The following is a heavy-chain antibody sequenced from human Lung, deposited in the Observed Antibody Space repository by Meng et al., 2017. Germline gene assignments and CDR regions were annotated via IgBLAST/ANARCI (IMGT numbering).Heavy chain of an antibody. V-gene: IGHV4-34*01. CDR3: ARGPTTMAHDFDY. Sequence: QVQLQQWGAGLLKPSETLSLTCVVSGGSFSDYYWSWIRQPPGKVLEWIGEINHSGSTNYNPSLESRATISVDTSQNNLSLKLSSVTAADSAVYYCARGPTTMAHDFDYWGQGTLVTVFS. J-gene: IGHJ4*02. CDR1: GGSFSDYY. CDR2: INHSGST. D-gene: IGHD4-11*01.